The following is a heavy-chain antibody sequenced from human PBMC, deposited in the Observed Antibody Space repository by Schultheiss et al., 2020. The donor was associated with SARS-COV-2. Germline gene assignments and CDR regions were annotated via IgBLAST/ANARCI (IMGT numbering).Heavy chain of an antibody. Sequence: SETLSLTCAVYGGSFSGYYWSWIRQHPGKGLEWIVTISPSGSTYYNPSLQSRVTISVATSKNQLSLKLSSVTAADTAVYYCARADYYYMDVWGKGTTVTVSS. V-gene: IGHV4-34*01. CDR2: ISPSGST. J-gene: IGHJ6*03. CDR3: ARADYYYMDV. CDR1: GGSFSGYY.